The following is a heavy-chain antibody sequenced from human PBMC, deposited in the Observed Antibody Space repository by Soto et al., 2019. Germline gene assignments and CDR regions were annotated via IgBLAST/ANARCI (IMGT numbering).Heavy chain of an antibody. J-gene: IGHJ6*02. CDR3: ARIVGAAVGGYYYYYGMDV. CDR1: GYAFTSYY. CDR2: INPSGGST. Sequence: GASVKVSCKAAGYAFTSYYMHWVRQAPEQGLEWMGIINPSGGSTSYAQKFQGRVTMTRDTSTSTVYMELSSLRSEDTAVYYCARIVGAAVGGYYYYYGMDVWGQGTTVTVSS. D-gene: IGHD1-26*01. V-gene: IGHV1-46*01.